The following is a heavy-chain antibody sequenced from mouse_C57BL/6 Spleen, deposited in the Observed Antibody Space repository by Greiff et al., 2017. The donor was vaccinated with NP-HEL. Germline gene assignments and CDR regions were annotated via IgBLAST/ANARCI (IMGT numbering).Heavy chain of an antibody. D-gene: IGHD1-1*01. Sequence: VQLKESGPVLVKPGASVKMSCKASGYTFTDYYMNWVKQSHGKSLEWIGVINPYNGGTSYNQKFKGKATLTVDKSSSTAYMELNSLTSEDSAVYYCAREGDYGSSSGYWGQGTTLTVSS. CDR2: INPYNGGT. J-gene: IGHJ2*01. V-gene: IGHV1-19*01. CDR3: AREGDYGSSSGY. CDR1: GYTFTDYY.